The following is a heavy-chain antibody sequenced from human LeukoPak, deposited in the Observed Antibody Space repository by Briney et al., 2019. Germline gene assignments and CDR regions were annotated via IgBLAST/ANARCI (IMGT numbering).Heavy chain of an antibody. V-gene: IGHV3-33*01. Sequence: PGGSLRLSCAASRFTFSSYGMHWVRQAPGKGLEWVAVIWYDGSNKYYADSVKGRFTISRDNSKNTLYLQMNSLRAEDTAVYYCARVLGYGNYFDYWGQGTLVTVSS. J-gene: IGHJ4*02. D-gene: IGHD3-16*01. CDR3: ARVLGYGNYFDY. CDR1: RFTFSSYG. CDR2: IWYDGSNK.